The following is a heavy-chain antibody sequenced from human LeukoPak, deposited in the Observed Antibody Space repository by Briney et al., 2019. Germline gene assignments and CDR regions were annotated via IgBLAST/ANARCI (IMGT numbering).Heavy chain of an antibody. Sequence: ASVKVSCKASGYTFVDYGISWVRQAPGQGLEWMEWISADIGNTNYAQKFQGRVTMTRDRSTSTGYMELTSLTSDDTAVYYCARDRLGYCGYGSCLLFDNWGQGTLVTVSS. CDR1: GYTFVDYG. V-gene: IGHV1-18*01. CDR3: ARDRLGYCGYGSCLLFDN. D-gene: IGHD2-21*01. CDR2: ISADIGNT. J-gene: IGHJ4*02.